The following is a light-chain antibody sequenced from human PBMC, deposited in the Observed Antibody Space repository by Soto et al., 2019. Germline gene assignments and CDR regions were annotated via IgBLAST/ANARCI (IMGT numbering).Light chain of an antibody. J-gene: IGKJ1*01. CDR2: GAS. CDR1: QGIRSN. CDR3: QQYDGWPWT. Sequence: EIVLTQSPASVSVSPGERVTLSCRASQGIRSNLAWYRQKPGQAPRLLIYGASTRASGVPARFGGSGSGTEFTITISSLQSEDFAVYCCQQYDGWPWTFGQGTKVEIK. V-gene: IGKV3-15*01.